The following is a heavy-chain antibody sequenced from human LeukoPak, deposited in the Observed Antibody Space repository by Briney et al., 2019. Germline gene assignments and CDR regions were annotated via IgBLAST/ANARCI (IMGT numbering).Heavy chain of an antibody. CDR1: GGSISSSSYY. V-gene: IGHV4-39*07. Sequence: SETLSLTCTVSGGSISSSSYYWGWIRQPPGKGLEWIGRIYSSGNTNYNPSLKSRVTISVDTSNNQFSLKLSSVTAADTAVYYCARGASSNWYLDWFGPWGQGILVTVSS. CDR2: IYSSGNT. D-gene: IGHD6-13*01. CDR3: ARGASSNWYLDWFGP. J-gene: IGHJ5*02.